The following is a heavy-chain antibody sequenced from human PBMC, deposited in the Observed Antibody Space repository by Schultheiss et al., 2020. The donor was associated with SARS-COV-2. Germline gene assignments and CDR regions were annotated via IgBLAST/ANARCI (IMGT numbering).Heavy chain of an antibody. J-gene: IGHJ6*02. Sequence: GESLKISCVASGFTFSLYDMNWVRQAPGKGLEWLSHISSSVVTLYYADSVKGRFTISRDDAKNSLYLQMNSLRAEDTAVYFCARTYYYDSSGWAYYYYYGMDVWGQGTTVTVSS. CDR3: ARTYYYDSSGWAYYYYYGMDV. V-gene: IGHV3-48*03. D-gene: IGHD3-22*01. CDR1: GFTFSLYD. CDR2: ISSSVVTL.